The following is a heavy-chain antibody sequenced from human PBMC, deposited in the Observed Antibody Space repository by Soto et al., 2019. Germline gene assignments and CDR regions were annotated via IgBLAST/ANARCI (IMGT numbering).Heavy chain of an antibody. CDR3: ARDQVLRYSNYYYYGMDV. J-gene: IGHJ6*02. Sequence: SETLSLTCTVSGGSISSGDYYWSWIRQPPGKGLEWIGYIYYSGSTYYNPSLKSRVTISVDTSKNQFSLKLGSVTAADTAVYYCARDQVLRYSNYYYYGMDVWGQGTTVTVSS. D-gene: IGHD3-9*01. CDR1: GGSISSGDYY. V-gene: IGHV4-30-4*01. CDR2: IYYSGST.